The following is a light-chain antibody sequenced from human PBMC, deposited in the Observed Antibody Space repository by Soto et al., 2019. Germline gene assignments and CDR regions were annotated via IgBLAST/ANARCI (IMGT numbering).Light chain of an antibody. CDR1: QSVSGW. Sequence: DIQMTQSPSTLSASVGDTFTVTCRASQSVSGWLAWYQQKPGKAPKLLIYDASSLQSGVPSRFSGSGSGTNFTLSLNSLQPEDFATYYCQQGYSNPWTFGQGTKVDIK. CDR2: DAS. V-gene: IGKV1-5*01. CDR3: QQGYSNPWT. J-gene: IGKJ1*01.